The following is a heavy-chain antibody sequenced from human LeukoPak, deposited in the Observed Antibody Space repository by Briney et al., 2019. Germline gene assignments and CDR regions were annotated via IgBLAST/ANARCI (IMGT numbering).Heavy chain of an antibody. CDR3: ARDGRRDDYYYYYMDV. CDR2: ISSSSSTI. CDR1: GFTFSSYS. J-gene: IGHJ6*03. Sequence: PGGSLRLSCAASGFTFSSYSMNWVRQAPGKGLEWVSYISSSSSTIYYADSVKGRFTISRDNAKNSLYLQMNSLRAEDTAVYYCARDGRRDDYYYYYMDVWGKGTTVNVSS. V-gene: IGHV3-48*04.